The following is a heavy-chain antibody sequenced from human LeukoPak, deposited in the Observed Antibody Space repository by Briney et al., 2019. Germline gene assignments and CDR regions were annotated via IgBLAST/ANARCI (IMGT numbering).Heavy chain of an antibody. CDR1: TGTFSRYG. V-gene: IGHV1-69*06. Sequence: SVTVSCMASTGTFSRYGISWVRPAAGQGLEWMGWIIPMYDTSSYRENFQGRVTISAHKSTGTSYMEVSSLTSGDTAVYFCVRDYDASATKKNYIDFWGGGTLITVS. CDR3: VRDYDASATKKNYIDF. J-gene: IGHJ4*02. D-gene: IGHD1-26*01. CDR2: IIPMYDTS.